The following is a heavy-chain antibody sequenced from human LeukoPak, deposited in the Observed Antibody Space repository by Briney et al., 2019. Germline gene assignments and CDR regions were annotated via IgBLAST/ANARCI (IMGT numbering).Heavy chain of an antibody. CDR2: IYHSGRT. CDR1: GYSISSGYY. D-gene: IGHD5-18*01. J-gene: IGHJ4*02. V-gene: IGHV4-38-2*02. CDR3: ARGGYSYQFDY. Sequence: SETLSLTCTVSGYSISSGYYWGWIRQPPGKGLEWIGSIYHSGRTFYNPSLKSRVTISVDTSKNQFSLKLSSVTAADTAVYYCARGGYSYQFDYWGQGTLVTVSS.